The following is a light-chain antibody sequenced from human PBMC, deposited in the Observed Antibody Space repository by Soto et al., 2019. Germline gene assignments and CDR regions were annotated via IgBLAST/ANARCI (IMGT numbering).Light chain of an antibody. CDR3: GSYTTTYVRL. J-gene: IGLJ1*01. Sequence: QSVLTQPPSASGTPGQRVFISCSGSSSNIGGTNYAYWYQQLPGAAPKLLMHSNNLRPSGVPERISGSKSGTSASLAISGLQAADEADYYCGSYTTTYVRLFGTGTKVTVL. CDR1: SSNIGGTNY. CDR2: SNN. V-gene: IGLV1-47*02.